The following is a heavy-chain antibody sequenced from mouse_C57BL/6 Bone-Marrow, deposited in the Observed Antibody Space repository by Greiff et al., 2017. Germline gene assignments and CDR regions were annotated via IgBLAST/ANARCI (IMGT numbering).Heavy chain of an antibody. CDR1: GFTFSDYG. J-gene: IGHJ1*03. CDR2: ISNLAYSI. Sequence: EVKLMESGGGLVQPGGSLKLSCAASGFTFSDYGMAWVRQAPRKGPEWVAFISNLAYSIYYADTVTGRFTISRENAKNTLYLEMSSLRSEDTAMYYCARHGSWDGTWDFGGWGTGTTVTVSS. D-gene: IGHD4-1*01. CDR3: ARHGSWDGTWDFGG. V-gene: IGHV5-15*01.